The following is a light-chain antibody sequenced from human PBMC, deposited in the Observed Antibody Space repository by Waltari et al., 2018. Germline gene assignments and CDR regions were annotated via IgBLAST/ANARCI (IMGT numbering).Light chain of an antibody. CDR2: GNS. CDR1: SSNIGAGYD. V-gene: IGLV1-40*01. Sequence: QSVLTQPPSVSGAPGQRVTISCTGSSSNIGAGYDVHWYQQLPGTAPKLLIYGNSNRPSGGPDRFSGSKSGTSASLAITELQAEDEADYYCQSYDSSLSVVFGGVTRLTVL. CDR3: QSYDSSLSVV. J-gene: IGLJ2*01.